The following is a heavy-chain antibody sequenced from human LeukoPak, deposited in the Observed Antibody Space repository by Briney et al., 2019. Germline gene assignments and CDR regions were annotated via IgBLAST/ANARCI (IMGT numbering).Heavy chain of an antibody. D-gene: IGHD3-3*01. Sequence: SETLSLTCTVSGGSISSSSYYWGWIRQPPGKGLEWIGSIYYSGSTYYNPSLKSRVTISVDTSKNQFFLKLSSVTAADTAVYYCARYGVVSDAFDIWGQGAIVTVSS. CDR1: GGSISSSSYY. CDR3: ARYGVVSDAFDI. CDR2: IYYSGST. V-gene: IGHV4-39*01. J-gene: IGHJ3*02.